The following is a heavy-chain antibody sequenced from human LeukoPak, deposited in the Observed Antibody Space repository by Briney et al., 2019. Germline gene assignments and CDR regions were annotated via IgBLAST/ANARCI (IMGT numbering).Heavy chain of an antibody. Sequence: SQTLSLTSTVSGVSISSGSNCGSWVRQPAGKGLEWVGRIYTSGRTNYNPSLMSRVTISVDTSKRQCSLTLSFVTAADTAVYYCARDRQVNYYYYGMDVWGQGTTVTVSS. CDR3: ARDRQVNYYYYGMDV. CDR2: IYTSGRT. CDR1: GVSISSGSNC. V-gene: IGHV4-61*02. J-gene: IGHJ6*02. D-gene: IGHD3-10*01.